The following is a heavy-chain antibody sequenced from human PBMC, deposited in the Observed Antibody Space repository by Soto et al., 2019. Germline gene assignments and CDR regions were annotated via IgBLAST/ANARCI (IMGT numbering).Heavy chain of an antibody. Sequence: QVQLQESGPRLVKPSETLSLICTVSGGSLNGYYWSWIRKSPGKGLEWIGYAFDSGRTNYNPSLKSRVTISVDTSKNQFSLKLTSVTAADTAVYYCVRDGTVEALQSNYCYGVDVWGQGTTVTVSS. CDR2: AFDSGRT. D-gene: IGHD1-1*01. CDR1: GGSLNGYY. V-gene: IGHV4-59*01. J-gene: IGHJ6*02. CDR3: VRDGTVEALQSNYCYGVDV.